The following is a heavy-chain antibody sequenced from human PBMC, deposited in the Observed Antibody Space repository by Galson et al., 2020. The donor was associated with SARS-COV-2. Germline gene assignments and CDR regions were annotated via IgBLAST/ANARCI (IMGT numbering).Heavy chain of an antibody. Sequence: GGSLRLSCAASGFTFSSYAMGWLRQAPGKGLESVSTISANGGSTFYPDSVRGRLTTSRDNSRNTLYLQLDSLRAEDTAFYYCAKASGRSGWYFDIWGRGTLVTVSS. CDR3: AKASGRSGWYFDI. D-gene: IGHD1-26*01. CDR1: GFTFSSYA. J-gene: IGHJ2*01. CDR2: ISANGGST. V-gene: IGHV3-23*01.